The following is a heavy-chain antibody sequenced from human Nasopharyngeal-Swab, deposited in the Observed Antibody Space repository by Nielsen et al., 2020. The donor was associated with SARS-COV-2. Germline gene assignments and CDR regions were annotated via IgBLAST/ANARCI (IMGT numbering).Heavy chain of an antibody. Sequence: GESLKISCAASGFTFSSYAMSWVRQAPGKGLEWVSAISGSGGSTYYADSVKGRFTISRDNSKNTLYLQMNSLGAEDTAVYYCAKDYYDSSGYHPDAFDIWGQGTMVTVSS. V-gene: IGHV3-23*01. CDR1: GFTFSSYA. J-gene: IGHJ3*02. CDR3: AKDYYDSSGYHPDAFDI. D-gene: IGHD3-22*01. CDR2: ISGSGGST.